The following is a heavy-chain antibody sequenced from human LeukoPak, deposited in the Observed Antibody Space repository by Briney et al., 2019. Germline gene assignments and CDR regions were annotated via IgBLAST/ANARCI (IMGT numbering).Heavy chain of an antibody. CDR1: CGSISSYY. D-gene: IGHD2-2*01. CDR3: ARDRAPEKYCSSTSCYGDYYYGMDV. Sequence: SETLSLTCTVSCGSISSYYWRWIRQPPGKGLEWIGYIYYSGSTNYNPSLKSRVTISVDTSKNQFSLKLSSVTAADTAVYYCARDRAPEKYCSSTSCYGDYYYGMDVWGQGTTVTVSS. CDR2: IYYSGST. V-gene: IGHV4-59*01. J-gene: IGHJ6*02.